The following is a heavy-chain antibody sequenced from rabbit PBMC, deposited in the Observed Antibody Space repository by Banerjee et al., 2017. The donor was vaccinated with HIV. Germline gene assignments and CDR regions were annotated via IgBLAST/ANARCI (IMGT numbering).Heavy chain of an antibody. J-gene: IGHJ2*01. D-gene: IGHD6-1*01. V-gene: IGHV1S45*01. Sequence: QEQLEESGGDLVKPEGSLTLTCTASGFTLSSYWICWVRQAPGKGLEWIACMDAGSSGTTNYASWAKGRFTISKTSSTTVTLQMTSLTAADTATYFCARERAGDAAYGYVGHDGFDPWGPGTLVTVS. CDR3: ARERAGDAAYGYVGHDGFDP. CDR1: GFTLSSYW. CDR2: MDAGSSGTT.